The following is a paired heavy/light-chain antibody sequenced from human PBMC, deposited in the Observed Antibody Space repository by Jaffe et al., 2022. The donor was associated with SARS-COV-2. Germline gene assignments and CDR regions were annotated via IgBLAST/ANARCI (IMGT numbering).Heavy chain of an antibody. J-gene: IGHJ6*02. CDR3: AKDRMDRGVMMSGGMDV. CDR1: GFTFSSYA. V-gene: IGHV3-30*04. Sequence: QGQLVESGGGVAQPGRSLRLSCAASGFTFSSYAIHWVRQAPGKGLEWVAVISNDGSNKKYADSVKGRFTISRDKSKNTLYLQMNSLRAEDTAVYYCAKDRMDRGVMMSGGMDVWGQGTTVTVSS. D-gene: IGHD3-10*01. CDR2: ISNDGSNK.
Light chain of an antibody. V-gene: IGKV1-5*03. CDR2: KAS. CDR3: QQYNTYS. J-gene: IGKJ1*01. Sequence: DIQMTQSPSTLSASVGDRVTITCRASQSISSWLAWYQQKPGKAPKLLIYKASSLQSGVPSRFSGSGSGAEFTLTISSLQPDDFATYYCQQYNTYSFGQGTRVEIK. CDR1: QSISSW.